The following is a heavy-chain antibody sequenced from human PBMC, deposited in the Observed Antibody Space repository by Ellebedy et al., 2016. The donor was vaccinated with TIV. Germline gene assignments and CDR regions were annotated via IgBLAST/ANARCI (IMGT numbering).Heavy chain of an antibody. Sequence: GESLKISCKGSGYTFTSYWIGWVRQMPGKGLEWMGIIYPGDSDTRYSPSFQGQVTISADKSISTAYLQWSSLKASDTAMYYCAGYLAAAPPYLHYWGQGTLVTVSS. V-gene: IGHV5-51*01. CDR1: GYTFTSYW. CDR3: AGYLAAAPPYLHY. J-gene: IGHJ1*01. D-gene: IGHD6-13*01. CDR2: IYPGDSDT.